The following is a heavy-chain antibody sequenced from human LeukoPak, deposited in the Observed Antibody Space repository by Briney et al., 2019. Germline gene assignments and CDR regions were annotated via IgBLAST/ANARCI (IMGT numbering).Heavy chain of an antibody. CDR2: ISGSGGST. V-gene: IGHV3-23*01. Sequence: GGSLRLSCAASGFTFSSYAMSWVRQAPGKGLEWVSAISGSGGSTYYADSVKGRFTISRDNSKNTLYLQMNSLRAEDTAVYYCARDRGGIVVVPAAMQFDYWGQGTLVTVSS. J-gene: IGHJ4*02. D-gene: IGHD2-2*01. CDR1: GFTFSSYA. CDR3: ARDRGGIVVVPAAMQFDY.